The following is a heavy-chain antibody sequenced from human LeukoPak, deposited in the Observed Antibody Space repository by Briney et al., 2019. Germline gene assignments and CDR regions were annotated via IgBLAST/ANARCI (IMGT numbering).Heavy chain of an antibody. Sequence: TSETLSLTCAVYGGSFSGYYWSWIRQPPGKGLEWIGEINHSGSTNYNPSLKSRVTISVDTSKNQFSLKLSSVTAADTAVYYCARATYYYDSSGYYLNWFDPWGQGTLVTVSS. CDR3: ARATYYYDSSGYYLNWFDP. CDR2: INHSGST. V-gene: IGHV4-34*01. J-gene: IGHJ5*02. D-gene: IGHD3-22*01. CDR1: GGSFSGYY.